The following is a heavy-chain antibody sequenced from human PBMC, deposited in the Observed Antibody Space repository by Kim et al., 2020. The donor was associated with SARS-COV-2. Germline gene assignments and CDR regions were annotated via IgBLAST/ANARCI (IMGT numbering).Heavy chain of an antibody. V-gene: IGHV5-10-1*01. Sequence: GESLKISCKGSGYSFTSYWISWVRQMPGKGLEWMGRIDPSDSYTNYSPSFQGHVTISADKSISTAYLQWSSLKDSDNAMYYCARGFYSSSSTYYYYGMDVWGQGTTVTVSS. CDR3: ARGFYSSSSTYYYYGMDV. CDR1: GYSFTSYW. CDR2: IDPSDSYT. D-gene: IGHD6-6*01. J-gene: IGHJ6*02.